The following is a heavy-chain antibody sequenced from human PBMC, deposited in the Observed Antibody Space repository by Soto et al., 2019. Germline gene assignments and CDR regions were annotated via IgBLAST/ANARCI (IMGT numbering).Heavy chain of an antibody. CDR2: IYYSGST. D-gene: IGHD4-4*01. CDR3: ASEAYDYSSSS. J-gene: IGHJ5*02. CDR1: GGSISSGGYF. Sequence: QVQLRESGPGLVKPSQTLSLTCTVSGGSISSGGYFWSWIRQHPGKGLEWIGYIYYSGSTYYNPSLKSRVTISIDVSENQFSLELSSVTAADTAVYYCASEAYDYSSSSWGQGTLVTVSS. V-gene: IGHV4-31*03.